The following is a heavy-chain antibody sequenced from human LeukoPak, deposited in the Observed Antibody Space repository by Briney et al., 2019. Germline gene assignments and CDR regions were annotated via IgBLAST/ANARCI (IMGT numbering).Heavy chain of an antibody. CDR1: GGSISSYY. D-gene: IGHD1-26*01. J-gene: IGHJ4*02. CDR2: IYYSGST. CDR3: ARVSPYYGLDY. Sequence: SETLSLTCTVSGGSISSYYWSWIRQPPGKGLEWIGYIYYSGSTNYNPSLKSRVTISVDTSKNQFSLKLSFVTAADTAVYHCARVSPYYGLDYWGQGTLVTVSS. V-gene: IGHV4-59*01.